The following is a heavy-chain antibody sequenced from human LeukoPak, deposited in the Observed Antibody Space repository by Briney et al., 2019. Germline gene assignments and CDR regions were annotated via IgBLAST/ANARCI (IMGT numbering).Heavy chain of an antibody. D-gene: IGHD4-11*01. Sequence: GGSLRLSCAASGFTFSSYSMNWVRQAPGKGLQWVSYISSSSSTIYYADSVKGRFTISRDNAKNSLYLQMNSLRAEDTAVYYCARDRTTVTTDPFDYWGQGTLVTVSS. V-gene: IGHV3-48*01. J-gene: IGHJ4*02. CDR1: GFTFSSYS. CDR2: ISSSSSTI. CDR3: ARDRTTVTTDPFDY.